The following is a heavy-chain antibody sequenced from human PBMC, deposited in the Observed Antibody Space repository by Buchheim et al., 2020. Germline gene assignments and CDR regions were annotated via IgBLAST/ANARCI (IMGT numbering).Heavy chain of an antibody. V-gene: IGHV3-15*01. CDR2: IKSRTYGGTP. CDR1: GFTFTDAW. Sequence: EGQPVESGGGLVKPGGSLRLSCAASGFTFTDAWMSWVRQAPGKGLEWVGRIKSRTYGGTPEYAAPVKGRFIISRDDSKNTLYLQLNSLKTEDTAVYYCATADYGRYWGQGTL. J-gene: IGHJ4*02. D-gene: IGHD4-17*01. CDR3: ATADYGRY.